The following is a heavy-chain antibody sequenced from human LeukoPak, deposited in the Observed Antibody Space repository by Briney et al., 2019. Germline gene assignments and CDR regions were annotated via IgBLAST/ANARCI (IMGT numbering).Heavy chain of an antibody. D-gene: IGHD3-10*01. CDR3: AKDTNPYGSGSYYNGADY. J-gene: IGHJ4*02. Sequence: SETLSLTCTVSGASISSYFWTWIRQPAGKGLEWIGRIYTSGSTDYNPSLESRVTMSLDTSRNQFSLKLSTVTAADTAVYYCAKDTNPYGSGSYYNGADYWGQGTLVTVSS. CDR2: IYTSGST. CDR1: GASISSYF. V-gene: IGHV4-4*07.